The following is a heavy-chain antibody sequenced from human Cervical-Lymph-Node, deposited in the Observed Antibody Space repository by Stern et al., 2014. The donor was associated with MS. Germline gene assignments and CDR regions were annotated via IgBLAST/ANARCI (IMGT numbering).Heavy chain of an antibody. J-gene: IGHJ5*02. V-gene: IGHV5-51*03. CDR3: ARHGGPNWNHEAHNWFDP. CDR1: EYNFNTHW. D-gene: IGHD1-14*01. CDR2: IYPGNPNT. Sequence: EVQLLESGAEVKKPGESLKISCKVSEYNFNTHWIAWNRQMPGKGLEWLGNIYPGNPNTRYNPPLHGQVSISADKSITTAYLHFSSLKASDSAMYFCARHGGPNWNHEAHNWFDPWGQGTLVTVSS.